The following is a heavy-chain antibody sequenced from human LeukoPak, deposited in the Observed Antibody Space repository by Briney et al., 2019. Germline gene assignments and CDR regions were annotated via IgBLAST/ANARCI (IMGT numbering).Heavy chain of an antibody. Sequence: GGSLRLSCAASGFTFSSYSMNWVRQAPGKGLEWVSSISSSSSYIYYADSVKGRFTISRDNAKNSLYLQMNSLRAEDTAVYYCARVYCSSTSCYASYYYYMDVWGKGTTVTVSS. CDR1: GFTFSSYS. CDR3: ARVYCSSTSCYASYYYYMDV. V-gene: IGHV3-21*01. CDR2: ISSSSSYI. D-gene: IGHD2-2*01. J-gene: IGHJ6*03.